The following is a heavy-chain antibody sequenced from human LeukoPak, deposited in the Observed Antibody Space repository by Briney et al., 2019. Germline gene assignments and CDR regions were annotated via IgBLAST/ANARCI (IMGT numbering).Heavy chain of an antibody. D-gene: IGHD3-22*01. Sequence: SETLSLTCTVSGGSVSSSNYYWGWIRQPPGKGLEWLGSIHYSGSTYYNPSLKSRVTISVDRSKNQFSLKLSSVTAADTAVYYCARARNYYDSSGYYFGAAFDIWGQGTMVTVSS. CDR3: ARARNYYDSSGYYFGAAFDI. CDR1: GGSVSSSNYY. CDR2: IHYSGST. J-gene: IGHJ3*02. V-gene: IGHV4-39*07.